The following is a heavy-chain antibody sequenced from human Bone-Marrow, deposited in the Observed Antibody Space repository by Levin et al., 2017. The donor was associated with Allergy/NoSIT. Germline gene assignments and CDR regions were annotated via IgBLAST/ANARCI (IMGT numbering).Heavy chain of an antibody. J-gene: IGHJ4*02. CDR3: ARESILGYCSGGSCPFDY. CDR2: ISSSSSYI. D-gene: IGHD2-15*01. Sequence: GESLKISCAASGFTFSSYSMNWVRQAPGKGLEWVSSISSSSSYIYYADSVKGRFTISRDNAKNSLYLQMNSLRAEDTAVYYCARESILGYCSGGSCPFDYWGQGTLVTVSS. CDR1: GFTFSSYS. V-gene: IGHV3-21*01.